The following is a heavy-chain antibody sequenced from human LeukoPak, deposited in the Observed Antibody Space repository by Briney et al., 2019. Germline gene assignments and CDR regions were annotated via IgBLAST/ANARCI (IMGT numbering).Heavy chain of an antibody. Sequence: PGGPLSLPWQASELPFTTFALTGVPQPQGRVPEGVHYIIPRSGITYYADSVQGRFTISRDNAQESVFLQMNSLRADDTAVYYCARTYDFGRGPPGDAFDNWGPGTLVTVSS. J-gene: IGHJ3*02. CDR3: ARTYDFGRGPPGDAFDN. D-gene: IGHD3-3*01. CDR1: ELPFTTFA. CDR2: IIPRSGIT. V-gene: IGHV3-48*01.